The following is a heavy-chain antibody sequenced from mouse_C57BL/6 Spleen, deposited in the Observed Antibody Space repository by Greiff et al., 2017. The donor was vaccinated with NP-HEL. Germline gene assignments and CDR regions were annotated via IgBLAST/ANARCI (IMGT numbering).Heavy chain of an antibody. CDR2: ISDGGSYT. J-gene: IGHJ2*01. Sequence: EVKVEESGGGLVKPGGSLKLSCAASGFTFSSYAMSWVRQTPEKRLEWVATISDGGSYTYYPDNVKGRFTISRDNAKNNLYLQMSHLKSEDTAMYYCARDRGYYGSRGYFDYWGQGTTLTVSS. D-gene: IGHD1-1*01. CDR3: ARDRGYYGSRGYFDY. CDR1: GFTFSSYA. V-gene: IGHV5-4*01.